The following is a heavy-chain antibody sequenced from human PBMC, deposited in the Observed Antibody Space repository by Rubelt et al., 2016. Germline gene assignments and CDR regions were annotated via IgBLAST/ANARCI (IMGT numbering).Heavy chain of an antibody. J-gene: IGHJ4*02. CDR2: ISAYNGNT. CDR1: GYNFTTYG. CDR3: GRRGDAWGPVV. D-gene: IGHD2-21*01. Sequence: QVQLVQSGAGVKKPGASMKVSCKASGYNFTTYGIHWVRQAPGQGLAWMGWISAYNGNTNYAQKLQGRVTMTTDTYTSTAYVELRSLGSDDTAVYYCGRRGDAWGPVVWGQGTLVTVSS. V-gene: IGHV1-18*01.